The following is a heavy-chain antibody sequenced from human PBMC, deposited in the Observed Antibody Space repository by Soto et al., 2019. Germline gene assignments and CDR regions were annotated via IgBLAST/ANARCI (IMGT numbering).Heavy chain of an antibody. V-gene: IGHV3-21*01. CDR2: ISGSSSYI. Sequence: VQLVESGGGLVKPGGSLRLSCAASGFTFSNYNINWVRQAPGKGLEWVSSISGSSSYIYYADSVKGRFTISRDNAKNSLYLQMHSLRAEDTAVYYCARDMLRFGELLSVDSWGQGTLVTVSS. J-gene: IGHJ4*02. CDR3: ARDMLRFGELLSVDS. D-gene: IGHD3-10*01. CDR1: GFTFSNYN.